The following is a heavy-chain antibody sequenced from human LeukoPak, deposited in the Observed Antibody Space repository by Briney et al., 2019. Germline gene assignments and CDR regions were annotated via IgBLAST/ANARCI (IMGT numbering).Heavy chain of an antibody. Sequence: GESLKISCKGSGYSFTSYWISWVRKMPGKGLEWMGRIDPSDSYTNYSPSFQGHVTISADKSISTAYLQWSSLKASDTAMYYCARRVLGYCTNGVCSRWFDPWGQGTLVTVSS. D-gene: IGHD2-8*01. J-gene: IGHJ5*02. CDR1: GYSFTSYW. V-gene: IGHV5-10-1*01. CDR3: ARRVLGYCTNGVCSRWFDP. CDR2: IDPSDSYT.